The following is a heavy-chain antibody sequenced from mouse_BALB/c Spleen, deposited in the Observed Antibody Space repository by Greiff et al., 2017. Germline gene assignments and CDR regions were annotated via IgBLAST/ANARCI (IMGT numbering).Heavy chain of an antibody. V-gene: IGHV5-15*02. CDR3: ARRGSSLYYFDY. CDR2: ISNLAYSI. J-gene: IGHJ2*01. CDR1: GFTFSDYG. D-gene: IGHD1-1*01. Sequence: EVQRVESGGGLVQPGGSRKLSCAASGFTFSDYGMAWVRQAPGKGPEWVAFISNLAYSIYYADTVTGRFTISRENAKNTLYLEMSSLRSEDTAMYYCARRGSSLYYFDYWGQGTTLTVSS.